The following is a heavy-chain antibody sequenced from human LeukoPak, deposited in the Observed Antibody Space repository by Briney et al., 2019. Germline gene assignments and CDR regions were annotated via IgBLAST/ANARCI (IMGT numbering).Heavy chain of an antibody. V-gene: IGHV7-4-1*02. D-gene: IGHD3-10*01. CDR1: GYTFTSYA. CDR3: ARGAGDYYGSGSRNWFDP. J-gene: IGHJ5*02. Sequence: ASVKVSCKASGYTFTSYAMNWVRQAPGQGLEWMGWINTNTGNPTYAQGFTGRFVISLDTSVSTAYLQISSLKAEDTAVYYCARGAGDYYGSGSRNWFDPWGQGTLVTVSS. CDR2: INTNTGNP.